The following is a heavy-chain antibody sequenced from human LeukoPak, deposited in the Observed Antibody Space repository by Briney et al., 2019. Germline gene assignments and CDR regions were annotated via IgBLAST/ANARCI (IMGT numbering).Heavy chain of an antibody. J-gene: IGHJ4*02. CDR2: ISSSSSYI. Sequence: GGSLRLSCAASGFTFGSCWMNWVRQAPGKGLEWVSSISSSSSYIYYADSVKGRFTISRDNAKNSLYLQMNSLRAEDTAVYYCASTGSYLFDYWGQGTLVTVSS. CDR1: GFTFGSCW. D-gene: IGHD1-26*01. CDR3: ASTGSYLFDY. V-gene: IGHV3-21*01.